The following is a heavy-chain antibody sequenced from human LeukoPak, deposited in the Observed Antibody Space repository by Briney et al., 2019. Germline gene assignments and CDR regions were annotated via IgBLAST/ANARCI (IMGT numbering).Heavy chain of an antibody. CDR3: ARDSGTNGYYFESFHH. J-gene: IGHJ1*01. D-gene: IGHD3-22*01. V-gene: IGHV3-30*01. Sequence: SVKGRFTISRDNSKNTVYLQMNSLRPEDTAVYYCARDSGTNGYYFESFHHWGQGTLVTVSS.